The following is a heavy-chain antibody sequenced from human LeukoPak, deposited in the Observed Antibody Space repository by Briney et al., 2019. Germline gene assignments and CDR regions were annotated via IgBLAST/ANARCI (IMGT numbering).Heavy chain of an antibody. CDR1: GGSISSSSYY. J-gene: IGHJ4*02. CDR2: IYYSGST. D-gene: IGHD2-21*02. CDR3: ARRVVTAALLDY. V-gene: IGHV4-39*01. Sequence: SETLSLTCTVSGGSISSSSYYWGWIRQPPGKGLEWIGSIYYSGSTYYNPSLKSRVTISVDTSKNQFSLKLSSVTAADTAVYYCARRVVTAALLDYWGQGTLVTVSS.